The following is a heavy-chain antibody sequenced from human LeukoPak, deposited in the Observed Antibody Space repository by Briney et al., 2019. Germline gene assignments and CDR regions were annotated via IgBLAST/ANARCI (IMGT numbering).Heavy chain of an antibody. Sequence: GGSLRLSCAASGFTFDDYGMSWVRQAPGKGLEWVSGINWSGGSTGYADSVKGRFTISRDNAKNSLYLQMNSLRAEDTALYYCARGYSSSWYVLNYYYYMDVWGRGTAVTVSS. CDR2: INWSGGST. CDR3: ARGYSSSWYVLNYYYYMDV. J-gene: IGHJ6*03. CDR1: GFTFDDYG. V-gene: IGHV3-20*04. D-gene: IGHD6-13*01.